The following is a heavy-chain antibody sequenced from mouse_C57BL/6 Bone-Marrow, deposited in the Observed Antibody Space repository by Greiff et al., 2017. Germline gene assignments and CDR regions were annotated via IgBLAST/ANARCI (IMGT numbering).Heavy chain of an antibody. Sequence: QVQLQQSGAELARPGASVKLSCKASGYTFTSYGISWVKQRTGQGLEWIGEIHPRSGNTYYNEKFKGKATLTADKSSSTAYMELRSLTSEDSAVYFCARYYFYAMDYWGQGTSVTVSS. CDR1: GYTFTSYG. D-gene: IGHD1-1*01. CDR3: ARYYFYAMDY. V-gene: IGHV1-81*01. J-gene: IGHJ4*01. CDR2: IHPRSGNT.